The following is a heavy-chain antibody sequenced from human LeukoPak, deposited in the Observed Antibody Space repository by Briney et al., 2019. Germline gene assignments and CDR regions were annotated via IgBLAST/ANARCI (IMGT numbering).Heavy chain of an antibody. CDR2: ISYDGSNK. D-gene: IGHD6-19*01. V-gene: IGHV3-30-3*01. CDR3: AREGMPQWLDPTALDQVLWFDY. CDR1: GFTFSSYA. Sequence: GGSLRLSCAASGFTFSSYAMHWVRQAPGKGLEWVAVISYDGSNKYYADSVKGRFTISRDNSKNTLYLQMNSLRAEDTAVYYCAREGMPQWLDPTALDQVLWFDYWGQGTLVTVSS. J-gene: IGHJ4*02.